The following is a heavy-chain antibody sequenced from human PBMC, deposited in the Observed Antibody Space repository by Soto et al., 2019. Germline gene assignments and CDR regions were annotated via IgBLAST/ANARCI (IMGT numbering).Heavy chain of an antibody. CDR1: GYTFSGFY. CDR3: ASAAVTGTAGLDF. J-gene: IGHJ4*02. CDR2: INPNSGGT. D-gene: IGHD6-19*01. V-gene: IGHV1-2*02. Sequence: ASVKVSCKASGYTFSGFYMHWVRQAPGQGLEWMGWINPNSGGTKSAEKFQGRVTMTRDTSISTAYMELSRLTSDDTAVYYCASAAVTGTAGLDFWGQGTQVTLS.